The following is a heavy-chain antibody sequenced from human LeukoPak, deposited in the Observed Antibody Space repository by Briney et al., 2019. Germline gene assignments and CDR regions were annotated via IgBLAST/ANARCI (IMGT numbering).Heavy chain of an antibody. CDR2: IKQDGSVK. Sequence: GGSLRLSCAASGFSFSAYWMSWVRQTPEKGLEFVANIKQDGSVKNYMDSLKGRSTISRDNARETLYPEINSLRADDTAVSYCAREPDSSASDLWGQGALVTVSS. CDR1: GFSFSAYW. V-gene: IGHV3-7*01. J-gene: IGHJ5*02. CDR3: AREPDSSASDL.